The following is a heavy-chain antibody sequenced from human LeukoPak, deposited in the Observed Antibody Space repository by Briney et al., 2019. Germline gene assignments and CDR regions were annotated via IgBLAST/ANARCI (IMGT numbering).Heavy chain of an antibody. CDR2: ITFTGTT. J-gene: IGHJ4*02. CDR1: GVTLSGYS. CDR3: STAKFDY. V-gene: IGHV3-48*01. Sequence: GGSLRLSCAASGVTLSGYSMNWVRQAPGKGLEWASHITFTGTTYYADSMKGRSTISRGNAKKSLSLQMNSLRAEDTAIYYCSTAKFDYWGQGTLVTVSS.